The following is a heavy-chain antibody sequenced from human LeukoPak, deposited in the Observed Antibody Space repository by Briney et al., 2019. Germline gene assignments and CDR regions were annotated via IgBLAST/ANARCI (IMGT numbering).Heavy chain of an antibody. Sequence: SETLSLTCNVSGGSISNYYWSWIRQPPGKGLEWIGYMYHTGHTMYNSSLKSRVTMSLDTSKNHFSLRLSSVTAADTAVYYCARHPFATPFDYWGPGTLVTVSS. V-gene: IGHV4-59*08. CDR3: ARHPFATPFDY. CDR1: GGSISNYY. J-gene: IGHJ4*02. D-gene: IGHD2-15*01. CDR2: MYHTGHT.